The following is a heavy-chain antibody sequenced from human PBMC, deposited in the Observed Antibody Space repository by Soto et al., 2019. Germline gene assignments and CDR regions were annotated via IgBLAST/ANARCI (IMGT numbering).Heavy chain of an antibody. D-gene: IGHD2-2*01. V-gene: IGHV1-69*02. CDR2: VIPILGMA. CDR1: GGTFSSYS. J-gene: IGHJ5*02. CDR3: ARGGAVVVPGAVDRHNWFDP. Sequence: QVQLVQSGAEVKKPGSSVKVSCEASGGTFSSYSFSWVRQAPGQGLEWMGRVIPILGMANYAQKFQGRVTLTADESTSTDYMGLSSLRSEDTAVYYCARGGAVVVPGAVDRHNWFDPWGQGTLVTVSS.